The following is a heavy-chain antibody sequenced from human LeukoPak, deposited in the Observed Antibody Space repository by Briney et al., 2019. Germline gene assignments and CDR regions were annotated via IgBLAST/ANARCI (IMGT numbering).Heavy chain of an antibody. D-gene: IGHD1-14*01. CDR3: AEEEIITAEYFDAFDL. CDR2: IRYDGNDK. J-gene: IGHJ3*01. CDR1: GFTFSSYG. V-gene: IGHV3-30*02. Sequence: GGALRLSCAASGFTFSSYGMHWVRQARGKVLEWVAFIRYDGNDKYYADSVKGRFTVSSDNSKNTLYLQMNSLRDEDSALYFCAEEEIITAEYFDAFDLWGQGTMVTVSS.